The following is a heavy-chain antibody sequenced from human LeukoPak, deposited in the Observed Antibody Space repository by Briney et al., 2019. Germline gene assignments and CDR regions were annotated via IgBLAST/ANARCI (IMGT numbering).Heavy chain of an antibody. V-gene: IGHV3-23*01. J-gene: IGHJ4*02. Sequence: QTGGSLRLSCAASGFTFSSYAMSWVRQAPGKGLEWVSAISGSGGSTYYADSVKGRFTISRDNSKNTLYLQMNSLRAEDTAVYYCAKVSYYDSSGSLDYWGQGTLVTVSS. CDR2: ISGSGGST. CDR3: AKVSYYDSSGSLDY. CDR1: GFTFSSYA. D-gene: IGHD3-22*01.